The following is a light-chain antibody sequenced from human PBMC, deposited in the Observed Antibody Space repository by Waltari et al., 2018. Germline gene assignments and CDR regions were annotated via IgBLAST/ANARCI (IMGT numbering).Light chain of an antibody. Sequence: NFILTQPHSVSESPGKTISISCTRSSGNIASNYVQWHKQRPGSAPTCAIYEDSKRPSGVPDRFSVSIDSSSNSASLTISGLRTEDEADYYCQSDGAWAGDVVVGGGTKVTVL. CDR1: SGNIASNY. V-gene: IGLV6-57*04. J-gene: IGLJ2*01. CDR2: EDS. CDR3: QSDGAWAGDVV.